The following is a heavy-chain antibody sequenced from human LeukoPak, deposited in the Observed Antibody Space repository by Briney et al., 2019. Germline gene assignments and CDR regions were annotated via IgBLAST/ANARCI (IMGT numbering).Heavy chain of an antibody. V-gene: IGHV1-18*01. J-gene: IGHJ4*02. CDR1: GYTFTSYG. Sequence: ASVKVSCKASGYTFTSYGISWVRQAPGQGLEWMGWISAYNGNTNYAQKLQGRVTMTTDTSTSTAYMELRSLRSDDTAVYYCXXXXXXXXXXVITTYYFDYWGQGTLVTVSS. D-gene: IGHD3-16*02. CDR2: ISAYNGNT. CDR3: XXXXXXXXXXVITTYYFDY.